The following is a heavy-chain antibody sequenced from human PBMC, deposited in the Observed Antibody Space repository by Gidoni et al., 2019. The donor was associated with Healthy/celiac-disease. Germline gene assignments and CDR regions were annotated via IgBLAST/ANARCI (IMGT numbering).Heavy chain of an antibody. CDR2: INAGNGNT. D-gene: IGHD6-13*01. CDR3: ARDSYSSSRYNY. Sequence: QVQLVQSGAEVKKPGASVQVSGKASGYTFTSYDMHWVRQAPGQRLEWMGWINAGNGNTKYSQKFQGRVTITRDTSASTAYMELSSLRSEDTAVYYCARDSYSSSRYNYWGQGTLVTVSS. V-gene: IGHV1-3*01. J-gene: IGHJ4*02. CDR1: GYTFTSYD.